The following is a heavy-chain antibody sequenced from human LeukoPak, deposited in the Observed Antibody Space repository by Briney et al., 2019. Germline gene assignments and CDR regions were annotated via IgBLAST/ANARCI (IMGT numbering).Heavy chain of an antibody. CDR2: IYTSGST. V-gene: IGHV4-4*07. J-gene: IGHJ4*02. D-gene: IGHD6-19*01. CDR3: ARDNYPAVAGEYYFDY. CDR1: GGSISSYY. Sequence: SETLSLTCTVSGGSISSYYWSWIRQPAGKGLEWIGRIYTSGSTNYNPSLKSRVTMSVDTSKNQFSLKLSSVPAADTAVYYCARDNYPAVAGEYYFDYWGQGTLVTVSS.